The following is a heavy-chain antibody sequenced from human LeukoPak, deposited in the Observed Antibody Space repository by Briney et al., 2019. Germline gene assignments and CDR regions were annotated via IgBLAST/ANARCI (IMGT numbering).Heavy chain of an antibody. CDR3: ARGYGDYVAPFDY. CDR2: IYYSGST. Sequence: PSETLSLTFTVSGGSISSYYWSWIRQPPGKGLEWIGYIYYSGSTNYNPSLRSRVTISVDTSKNQFSLKLSSVTAADTAVYYCARGYGDYVAPFDYWGQGTLVTVSS. CDR1: GGSISSYY. V-gene: IGHV4-59*01. J-gene: IGHJ4*02. D-gene: IGHD4-17*01.